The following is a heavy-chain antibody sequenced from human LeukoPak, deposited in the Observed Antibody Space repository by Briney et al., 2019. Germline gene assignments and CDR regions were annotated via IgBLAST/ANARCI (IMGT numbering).Heavy chain of an antibody. CDR1: GYTLTELS. J-gene: IGHJ6*02. CDR3: ATGAYCGGDCYHYGMDV. D-gene: IGHD2-21*01. CDR2: FDPEDGET. V-gene: IGHV1-24*01. Sequence: ASVKVSCTVSGYTLTELSMHWVRQAPGKGLEWMGGFDPEDGETIYAQKFQGRVTMTEDTSTDTAYMELSSLRSEDTAVYYCATGAYCGGDCYHYGMDVWGQGTTVTVSS.